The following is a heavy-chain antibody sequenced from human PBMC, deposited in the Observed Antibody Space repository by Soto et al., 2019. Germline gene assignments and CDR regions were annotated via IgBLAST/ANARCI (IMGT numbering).Heavy chain of an antibody. J-gene: IGHJ4*02. Sequence: QVKLVQSGAEEKKPGASVKVSCKASGYTFTSYAMHWVRQAPGQRLEWMGWINAGNGNTKYSQKFQGRVTITRDTSASTADMELSILRPEDTAVYYCARSIVVVTALDYWGQGTLVTVSS. CDR1: GYTFTSYA. D-gene: IGHD2-21*02. V-gene: IGHV1-3*05. CDR3: ARSIVVVTALDY. CDR2: INAGNGNT.